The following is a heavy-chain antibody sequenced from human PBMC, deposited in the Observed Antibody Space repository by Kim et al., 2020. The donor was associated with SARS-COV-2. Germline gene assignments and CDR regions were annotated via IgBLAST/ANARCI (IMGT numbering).Heavy chain of an antibody. J-gene: IGHJ4*02. Sequence: GGSLRLSCAASGFTFRNYWMSWVRQAPGKGLEWVASIKEDGSDKDYVDSVRGRFTISRDNAKNSLYLQMNSLRAEDTAVYYCARGNLPTDYYFDYWAQGTLVTVSS. V-gene: IGHV3-7*01. CDR2: IKEDGSDK. D-gene: IGHD2-2*01. CDR3: ARGNLPTDYYFDY. CDR1: GFTFRNYW.